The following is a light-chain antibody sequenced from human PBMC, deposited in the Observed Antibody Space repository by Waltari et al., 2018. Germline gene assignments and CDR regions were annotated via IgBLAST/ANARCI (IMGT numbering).Light chain of an antibody. Sequence: DIQMTQSPSSLSASVGDRVTITCRASQAITNYVAWYQQRPGKAPKLLIYGASTLESGVSSRFSRSGFGRDFTLTISSLQPEDVAVYYCQKHNSAPWTFGQGTRVEV. J-gene: IGKJ1*01. V-gene: IGKV1-27*01. CDR2: GAS. CDR3: QKHNSAPWT. CDR1: QAITNY.